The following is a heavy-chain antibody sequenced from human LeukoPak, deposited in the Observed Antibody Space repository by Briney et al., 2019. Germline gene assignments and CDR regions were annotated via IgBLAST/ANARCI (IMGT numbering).Heavy chain of an antibody. V-gene: IGHV4-39*01. CDR1: GGSISSSSYY. D-gene: IGHD3-10*01. J-gene: IGHJ4*02. Sequence: SETLSLTCTVSGGSISSSSYYWGWIGQPPGKGLEWIGSIYYSGSTYYNPSLKSRVTISVDTSKNQFSLKLSSVTAADTAVYYCARSGTTMVRGVMSFDYWGQGTLVTVSS. CDR3: ARSGTTMVRGVMSFDY. CDR2: IYYSGST.